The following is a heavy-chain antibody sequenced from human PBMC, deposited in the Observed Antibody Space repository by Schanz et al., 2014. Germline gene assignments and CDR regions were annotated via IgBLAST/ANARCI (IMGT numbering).Heavy chain of an antibody. CDR1: GYSFSDFP. J-gene: IGHJ5*01. D-gene: IGHD6-6*01. V-gene: IGHV7-4-1*02. CDR2: INSNSGDP. Sequence: QVQLVQSASELKTPGASVRVSCKASGYSFSDFPINWVRQAPGKGLEWMGWINSNSGDPTYAQAFTGRFVISLDTSGSTAYPHASSLKSEYTAIYYAAREARCFDSWGQGTLVTVSS. CDR3: AREARCFDS.